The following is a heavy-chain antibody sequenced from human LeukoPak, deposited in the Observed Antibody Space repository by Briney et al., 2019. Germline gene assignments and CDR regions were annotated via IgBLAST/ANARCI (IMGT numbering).Heavy chain of an antibody. J-gene: IGHJ4*02. CDR3: ARGYSSADY. Sequence: GGSLRLSCAASGLNVSTNNMNWVRQAPGKGLEWVSVIYRGGSTLNANSVKGRFIISRDSSRNTLFLQMNSLRAEDTAVYYCARGYSSADYWGQGTLVTVSS. CDR2: IYRGGST. V-gene: IGHV3-53*01. D-gene: IGHD5-18*01. CDR1: GLNVSTNN.